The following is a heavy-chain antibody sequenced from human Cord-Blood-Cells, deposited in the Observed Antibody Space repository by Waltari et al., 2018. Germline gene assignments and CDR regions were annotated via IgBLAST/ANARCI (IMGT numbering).Heavy chain of an antibody. CDR2: IYYSGST. CDR1: GGSISIHY. V-gene: IGHV4-59*11. J-gene: IGHJ6*02. D-gene: IGHD1-26*01. Sequence: QVQLQESGPGLVKPSETLSLTCTVSGGSISIHYWRWIRQPPGKGLEWFGYIYYSGSTNYNPSLKSRVTISVDTSKNQFSLKLSSVTAADTAVYYCARGEGGATIYYHGMDVWGQGTTVTVSS. CDR3: ARGEGGATIYYHGMDV.